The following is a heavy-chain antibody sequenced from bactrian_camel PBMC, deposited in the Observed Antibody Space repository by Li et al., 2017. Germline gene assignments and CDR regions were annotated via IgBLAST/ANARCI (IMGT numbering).Heavy chain of an antibody. D-gene: IGHD1*01. J-gene: IGHJ4*01. Sequence: VQLVESGGGSVQAGGSLRLSCVGSRFTNFVAWFRQAPGKRREGVAGVYGDGNTYYADSVWGRFTISQDGAGDTTYLQMDDLKPEDTAMYYCAAELADIATMVWRWGRADDYKYWGQGTQVTVS. CDR1: RFTNF. CDR2: VYGDGNT. V-gene: IGHV3S10*01. CDR3: AAELADIATMVWRWGRADDYKY.